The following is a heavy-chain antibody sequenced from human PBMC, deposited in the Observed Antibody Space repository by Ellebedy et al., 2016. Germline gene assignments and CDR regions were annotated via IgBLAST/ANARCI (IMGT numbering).Heavy chain of an antibody. D-gene: IGHD3-16*02. V-gene: IGHV4-30-4*01. CDR3: ARVGHDYVWGSYRSPYYFNY. Sequence: SETLSLXXTVSGGSISSGDYYWSWIRQPPGKGLEWIGYIYYSGSTYYNPSLKSRVTISVDTSKNQFSLKLSSVTAADTAVYYCARVGHDYVWGSYRSPYYFNYWGQGTLVTVSS. J-gene: IGHJ4*02. CDR2: IYYSGST. CDR1: GGSISSGDYY.